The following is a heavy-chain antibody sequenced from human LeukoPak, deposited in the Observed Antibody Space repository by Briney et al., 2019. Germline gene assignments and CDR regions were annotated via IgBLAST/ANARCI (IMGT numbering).Heavy chain of an antibody. Sequence: EASVKVSCKASGGTFSSYAISWVRQAPGQGLEWMGGIIPIFGTANYAQKFQGRVTITADESTSTAYMELSSLRSEDTAVYYWARGRCSSPSSPGDNCFAPGGKGTLVTVSS. CDR3: ARGRCSSPSSPGDNCFAP. V-gene: IGHV1-69*01. J-gene: IGHJ5*02. D-gene: IGHD2-2*01. CDR2: IIPIFGTA. CDR1: GGTFSSYA.